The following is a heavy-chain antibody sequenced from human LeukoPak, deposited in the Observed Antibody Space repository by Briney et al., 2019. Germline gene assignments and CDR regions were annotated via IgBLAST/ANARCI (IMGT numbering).Heavy chain of an antibody. Sequence: GGSLRLSCAASGFTFSDYYMSWIRQAPGKGLEWVSYISSSGSTIYYADSVKGRFTISRDNAKNSLYLQMNSLRAEDTAVYYCATVSGSYYHNWFDPWGQGTLVTVSS. D-gene: IGHD1-26*01. J-gene: IGHJ5*02. CDR1: GFTFSDYY. CDR2: ISSSGSTI. CDR3: ATVSGSYYHNWFDP. V-gene: IGHV3-11*01.